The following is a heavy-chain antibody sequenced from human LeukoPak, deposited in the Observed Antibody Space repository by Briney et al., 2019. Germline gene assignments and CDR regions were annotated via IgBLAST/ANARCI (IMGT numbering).Heavy chain of an antibody. V-gene: IGHV3-30-3*01. D-gene: IGHD1-26*01. CDR3: ARSTVGATVGPFDY. CDR2: ISYDGSNK. J-gene: IGHJ4*02. Sequence: GRSLRLSCAASGFTFSSYAMHWVRQAPGKGLEWVAVISYDGSNKYYADSVKGRFTISRDNSKNTLYLQMNSLRAEDTAVYYCARSTVGATVGPFDYWAREPWSPSPQ. CDR1: GFTFSSYA.